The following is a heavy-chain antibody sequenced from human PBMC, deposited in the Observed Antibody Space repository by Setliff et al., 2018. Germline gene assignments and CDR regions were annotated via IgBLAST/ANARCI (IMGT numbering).Heavy chain of an antibody. V-gene: IGHV4-4*02. J-gene: IGHJ4*02. D-gene: IGHD1-1*01. CDR3: AKGGGRYHSDS. CDR2: IYHDGSSKFNPSV. CDR1: GVSINSLTW. Sequence: PSETLSLTCAVSGVSINSLTWWSWVRQPPGKGLEWIGEIYHDGSSKFNPSVNYSPSLKSRVTLSVDTPKNQFSLELTSVTAADTAVYYCAKGGGRYHSDSWGQGILVTVSS.